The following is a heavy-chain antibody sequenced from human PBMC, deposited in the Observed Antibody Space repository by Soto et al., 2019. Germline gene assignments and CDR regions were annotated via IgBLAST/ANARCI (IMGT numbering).Heavy chain of an antibody. CDR1: GFTVSSNY. CDR2: INSDGSST. J-gene: IGHJ4*02. CDR3: ARGGTLIDY. Sequence: GGSLRLSCAASGFTVSSNYLSWVLQAPGKGLVWVSRINSDGSSTSYADSVKGRFTISRDNAKNTLYLQMNSLRAEDTAVYYCARGGTLIDYWGQGTLVTVSS. V-gene: IGHV3-74*01.